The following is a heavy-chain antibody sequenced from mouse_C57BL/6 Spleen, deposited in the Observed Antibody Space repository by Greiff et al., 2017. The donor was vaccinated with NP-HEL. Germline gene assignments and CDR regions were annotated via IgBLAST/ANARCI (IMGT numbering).Heavy chain of an antibody. D-gene: IGHD1-1*01. CDR2: ILPGSGST. CDR1: GYTFTGYW. CDR3: ARYPVYYGSSYDWFAY. Sequence: VQLQQSGAELMKPGASVKLSCKATGYTFTGYWIEWVKQRPGHGLEWIGEILPGSGSTNYNEKFKGKATFTADTSSNTAYMQLSSLTTEDSAIYYCARYPVYYGSSYDWFAYWGQGTLVTVSA. J-gene: IGHJ3*01. V-gene: IGHV1-9*01.